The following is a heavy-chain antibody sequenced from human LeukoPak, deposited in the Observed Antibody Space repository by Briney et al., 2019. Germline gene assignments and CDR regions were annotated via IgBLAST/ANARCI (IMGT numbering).Heavy chain of an antibody. D-gene: IGHD3-10*01. Sequence: PGGSLRLSCAASGSIFSTHGMHWVRQAPGKGLEWVSLISYDGSTKYYADSVEGRFTISRDNSKSTLYLQLNSLRVEDTAVYYCAKDRHFYGAGTYYNLDYWGQGTLVTVSS. V-gene: IGHV3-30*18. CDR3: AKDRHFYGAGTYYNLDY. J-gene: IGHJ4*02. CDR2: ISYDGSTK. CDR1: GSIFSTHG.